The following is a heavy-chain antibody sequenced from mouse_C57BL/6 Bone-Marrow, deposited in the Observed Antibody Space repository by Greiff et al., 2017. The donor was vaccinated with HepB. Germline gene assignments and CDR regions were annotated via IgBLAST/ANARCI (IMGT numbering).Heavy chain of an antibody. J-gene: IGHJ1*03. CDR2: IYPGDGDT. Sequence: QVQLQQSGAELVKPGASVKISCKASGYAFSSYWMNWVKQRPGKGLEWIGQIYPGDGDTNYNGKFKGKATLTADKSSSTAYMQLSRLTSEDSAFYFFARGRAYYYGSSLYWYFDVWGTGTTVTVSS. V-gene: IGHV1-80*01. CDR1: GYAFSSYW. D-gene: IGHD1-1*01. CDR3: ARGRAYYYGSSLYWYFDV.